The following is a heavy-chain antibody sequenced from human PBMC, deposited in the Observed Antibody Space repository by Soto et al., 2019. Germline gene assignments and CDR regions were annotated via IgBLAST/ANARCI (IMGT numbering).Heavy chain of an antibody. CDR3: ARSIVATINWCDH. Sequence: PXETLFLTCTVSRGSISSYYWSWIRQPPGKGLEWIGYIYYSGSTNYNPSLKSRVTISVDTSKNQFSLKLSSVTAADTAVYYCARSIVATINWCDHWGKGTLVTVSS. CDR2: IYYSGST. V-gene: IGHV4-59*01. CDR1: RGSISSYY. D-gene: IGHD5-12*01. J-gene: IGHJ5*02.